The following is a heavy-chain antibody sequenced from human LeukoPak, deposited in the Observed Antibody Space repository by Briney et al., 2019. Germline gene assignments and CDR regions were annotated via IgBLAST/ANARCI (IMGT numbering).Heavy chain of an antibody. J-gene: IGHJ3*02. D-gene: IGHD3-3*01. Sequence: ASVKVSCKASGYTFTSHAMNWVRQAPGQGLEWMGGIIPIFGTANYAQKFQGRVTITADKSTSTAYMELSSLRSEDTAVYYCARESVEWFTAFDIWGQGTMVTVSS. CDR2: IIPIFGTA. V-gene: IGHV1-69*06. CDR3: ARESVEWFTAFDI. CDR1: GYTFTSHA.